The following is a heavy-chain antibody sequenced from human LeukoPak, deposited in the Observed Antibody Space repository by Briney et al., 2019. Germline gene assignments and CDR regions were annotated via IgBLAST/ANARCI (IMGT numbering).Heavy chain of an antibody. V-gene: IGHV3-20*04. Sequence: GGSLRLSCEASGFTFGDYGMSWVRQAPGKGLEWVSGIRWDGGCTGYADSVKGRFTISRDNAKNSLYLQMNGLRAEDTAFYYCARNIDSSNWRFPYDCWGRGTLVTVSS. CDR3: ARNIDSSNWRFPYDC. J-gene: IGHJ4*02. CDR1: GFTFGDYG. CDR2: IRWDGGCT. D-gene: IGHD6-13*01.